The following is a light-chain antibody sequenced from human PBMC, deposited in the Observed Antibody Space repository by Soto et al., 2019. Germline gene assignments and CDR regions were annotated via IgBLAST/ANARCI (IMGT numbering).Light chain of an antibody. CDR2: GAS. CDR1: QSASSNS. CDR3: QYYGRSPPMYT. J-gene: IGKJ2*01. V-gene: IGKV3-20*01. Sequence: EIVLTQSPGTLSVSPGERATLSCRASQSASSNSLVWYQQKPGQAPRLLIYGASIRATGIPDRFSGSGSGTDFTLTISRLEREDFGVYHCQYYGRSPPMYTFGQGTKLEIK.